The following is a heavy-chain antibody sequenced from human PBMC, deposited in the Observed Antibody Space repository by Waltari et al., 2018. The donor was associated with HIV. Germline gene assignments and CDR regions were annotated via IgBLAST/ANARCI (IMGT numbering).Heavy chain of an antibody. J-gene: IGHJ6*02. Sequence: SYAMHWVRQAPGQRLEWMGWINAGNGNTKYSQKFQGRVTITRDTSASTAYMELSSLRSEDTAVYYCARGGASPYYYCMDVWGQGTTVTVSS. CDR3: ARGGASPYYYCMDV. CDR1: SYA. CDR2: INAGNGNT. V-gene: IGHV1-3*01.